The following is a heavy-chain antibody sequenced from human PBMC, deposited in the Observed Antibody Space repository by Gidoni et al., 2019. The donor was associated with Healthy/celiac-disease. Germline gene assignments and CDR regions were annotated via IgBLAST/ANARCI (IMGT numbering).Heavy chain of an antibody. CDR2: SRSSGSTI. V-gene: IGHV3-48*03. Sequence: ELQLVESVGGLVQPGGSLGLSCSASGFTFSSYEMNWVRPAPGKGLEWVSYSRSSGSTIYYADSVKGRFTISRDNAKNSLYLKMNSLRAEDTAVYYCARSYYDFWSGYFSWFDPWGQGTLVTVSS. CDR1: GFTFSSYE. J-gene: IGHJ5*02. D-gene: IGHD3-3*01. CDR3: ARSYYDFWSGYFSWFDP.